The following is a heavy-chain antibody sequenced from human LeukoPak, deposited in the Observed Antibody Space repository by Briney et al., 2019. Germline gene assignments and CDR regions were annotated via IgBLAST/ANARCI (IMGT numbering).Heavy chain of an antibody. CDR3: ARDTYRFFDL. Sequence: GGSLRLSCAASGFTFSAYWMGWVRQAPGKGLEWVADIKEDGSDKYSVDSVKGRFTISRDNAKNSLYLQMNSLRAEDTAVYYCARDTYRFFDLWGRGTLVTVSS. V-gene: IGHV3-7*01. J-gene: IGHJ2*01. CDR1: GFTFSAYW. CDR2: IKEDGSDK.